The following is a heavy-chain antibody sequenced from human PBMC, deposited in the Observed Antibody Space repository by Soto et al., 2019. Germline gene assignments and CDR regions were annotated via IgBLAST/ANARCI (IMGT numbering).Heavy chain of an antibody. Sequence: QVQLVESGGGVVQPGRSLRLSCAASGFTFSRDAMHWVRQAPGMGLEWVAVISYDGSNKYYADAVKGRFTLSRDNSKNTLYLQMNSLRAADTAVYYCARDRLRYNWNDFPYYYYGMGVWGQWTTVTVSS. CDR3: ARDRLRYNWNDFPYYYYGMGV. V-gene: IGHV3-30-3*01. CDR1: GFTFSRDA. D-gene: IGHD1-1*01. CDR2: ISYDGSNK. J-gene: IGHJ6*02.